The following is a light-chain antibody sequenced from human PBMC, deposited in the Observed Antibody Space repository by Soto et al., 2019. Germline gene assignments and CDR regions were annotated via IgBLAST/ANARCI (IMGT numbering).Light chain of an antibody. Sequence: EIVMTQSPATLSVSVGERATLSCRASQTVSSKLAWYQQKPGQAPRLLIYGASTRATGIPARFTGSGSGTEFTLTISSLQSEDFAVYYCQPDNDWPPQLTFGGGTKVEFK. CDR3: QPDNDWPPQLT. V-gene: IGKV3-15*01. J-gene: IGKJ4*01. CDR2: GAS. CDR1: QTVSSK.